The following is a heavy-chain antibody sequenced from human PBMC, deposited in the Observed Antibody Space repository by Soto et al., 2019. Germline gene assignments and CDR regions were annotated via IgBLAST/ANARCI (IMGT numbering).Heavy chain of an antibody. J-gene: IGHJ4*02. D-gene: IGHD6-25*01. V-gene: IGHV4-39*02. CDR2: IFYSGST. CDR3: ARELRYLVAAGGSDY. CDR1: GGSISSSSYY. Sequence: SETLSLTCTVSGGSISSSSYYWGWIRQPPGKGLEWVGSIFYSGSTYYNPSLKSRVTISVDTSKNQFSLSLNSVTAADSAVYYCARELRYLVAAGGSDYWGQGTLVTVSS.